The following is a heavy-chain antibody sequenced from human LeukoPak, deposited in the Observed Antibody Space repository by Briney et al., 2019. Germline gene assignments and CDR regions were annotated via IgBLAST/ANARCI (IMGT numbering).Heavy chain of an antibody. V-gene: IGHV1-2*02. CDR2: INPNSGGT. D-gene: IGHD6-6*01. Sequence: ASVKVSCKASGYTFTGYYMHWVRHAPGQGLEWMGWINPNSGGTNYAQKFQGRVTMTRDTSISTAYMELSRLRSDDTAVYYCARDPGQLGVERYFDYWGQGILVTVSS. CDR1: GYTFTGYY. J-gene: IGHJ4*02. CDR3: ARDPGQLGVERYFDY.